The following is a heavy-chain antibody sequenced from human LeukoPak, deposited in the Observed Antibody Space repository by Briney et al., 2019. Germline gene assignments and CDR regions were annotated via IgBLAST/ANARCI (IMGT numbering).Heavy chain of an antibody. J-gene: IGHJ6*04. D-gene: IGHD6-13*01. V-gene: IGHV1-58*01. Sequence: GTSVKVSYKASGFTFTSSAVQWVRQARGQRLEWIGWIVVGSGNTNYAQKFQERVTITRDMSTSTAYMELSSLRSEDTAVYYCAADQQLEVYYGMDVWGKGTTVTVSS. CDR3: AADQQLEVYYGMDV. CDR2: IVVGSGNT. CDR1: GFTFTSSA.